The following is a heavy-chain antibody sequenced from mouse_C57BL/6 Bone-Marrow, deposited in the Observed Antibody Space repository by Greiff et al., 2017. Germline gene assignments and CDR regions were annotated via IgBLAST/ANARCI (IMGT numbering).Heavy chain of an antibody. V-gene: IGHV1-7*01. CDR2: INPSSGYT. Sequence: VKLQQSGAELAKPGASVKLSCKASGYTFTSYWMHWVKQRPGQGLEWIGYINPSSGYTKYNQKFKDKATLTADKSSSTAYMQLSSLTSEDSAVYFCSYGYVYYYAMDYWGQGTSVTVSS. D-gene: IGHD2-2*01. CDR1: GYTFTSYW. J-gene: IGHJ4*01. CDR3: SYGYVYYYAMDY.